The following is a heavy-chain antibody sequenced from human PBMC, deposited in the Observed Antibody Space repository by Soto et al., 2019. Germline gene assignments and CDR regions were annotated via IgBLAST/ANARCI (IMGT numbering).Heavy chain of an antibody. CDR2: IWYDGSNK. D-gene: IGHD6-19*01. CDR3: ARDSHVGSGWQLTANY. V-gene: IGHV3-33*01. Sequence: LRLSCAASGFTFSSYGMHWVRQAPGKGLEWVAVIWYDGSNKYYAESVKGRFTISRDNSKNTLYLQMNSLRAEDTAVYYCARDSHVGSGWQLTANYWGQGTLVTVSS. CDR1: GFTFSSYG. J-gene: IGHJ4*02.